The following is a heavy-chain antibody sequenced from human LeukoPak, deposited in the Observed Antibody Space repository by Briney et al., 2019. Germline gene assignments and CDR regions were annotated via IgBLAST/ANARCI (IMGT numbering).Heavy chain of an antibody. CDR2: ISYDGSNK. D-gene: IGHD6-19*01. Sequence: PGGSLRLSCAASGFTFSSYAMHWVRQAPGKGLEWVAVISYDGSNKYYADSVKGRFTISRDNSKNTLYLQMNSLRAEDTAVYYCVSDLRKRVAGLFDYWGQGTLVTVSS. J-gene: IGHJ4*02. CDR3: VSDLRKRVAGLFDY. CDR1: GFTFSSYA. V-gene: IGHV3-30*04.